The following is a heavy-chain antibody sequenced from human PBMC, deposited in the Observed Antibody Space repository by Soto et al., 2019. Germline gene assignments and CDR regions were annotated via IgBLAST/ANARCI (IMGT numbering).Heavy chain of an antibody. D-gene: IGHD1-26*01. CDR3: ARESASGSYYMGKDD. J-gene: IGHJ4*02. Sequence: QVQLVQSGAEVRKPGSSVKVSCAASGGSFSGHGITWVRQAPGQGLEWMGGIIPVYGTAVYAQRFQGRVTIAAAESTNTAYMELRGLRSDDTAVYYCARESASGSYYMGKDDWGQGTLVTVSS. V-gene: IGHV1-69*01. CDR1: GGSFSGHG. CDR2: IIPVYGTA.